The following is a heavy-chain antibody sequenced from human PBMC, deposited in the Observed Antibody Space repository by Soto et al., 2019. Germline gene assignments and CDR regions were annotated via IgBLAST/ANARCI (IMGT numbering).Heavy chain of an antibody. CDR3: VRSGHSFGGVV. D-gene: IGHD3-16*01. V-gene: IGHV4-59*13. Sequence: WETLSLTCSVSGASMTNYYGSWVRQSPGKGLEWIGYMFYTGRSNYNPSLKSRVAISIDTSKNQIYLNLRSVTAADTAVYYCVRSGHSFGGVVWGQGTLVTV. J-gene: IGHJ4*02. CDR1: GASMTNYY. CDR2: MFYTGRS.